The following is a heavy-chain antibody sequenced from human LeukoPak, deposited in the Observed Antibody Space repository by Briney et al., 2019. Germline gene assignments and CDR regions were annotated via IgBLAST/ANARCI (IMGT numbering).Heavy chain of an antibody. CDR3: AREVTLYYDSGSLDYFDL. CDR2: INTNTGNP. CDR1: GYTFTSYS. D-gene: IGHD3-10*01. V-gene: IGHV7-4-1*02. Sequence: ASVKVSCKASGYTFTSYSMNWVRQAPGQGLEWVGWINTNTGNPTYAQGFTGRLVFSLDTSVSTAYLQISSLKSEDTAVYYCAREVTLYYDSGSLDYFDLWGQGTLVAVSS. J-gene: IGHJ4*02.